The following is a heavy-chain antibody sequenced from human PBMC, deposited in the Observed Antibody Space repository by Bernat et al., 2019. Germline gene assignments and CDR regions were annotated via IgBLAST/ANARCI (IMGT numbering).Heavy chain of an antibody. Sequence: EVQLVESGGGLVQPGGSLRLSCAASGFTFTYYAMSWVRQAPGQGLEWVSGISGSGGSTYYAESVKGRFTISRDNSKNTLYLQMNSLRAEDTAVYYCVKGGYCSGGSCYPGYYFDYWGQGTLVTVSS. D-gene: IGHD2-15*01. CDR2: ISGSGGST. V-gene: IGHV3-23*04. CDR3: VKGGYCSGGSCYPGYYFDY. CDR1: GFTFTYYA. J-gene: IGHJ4*02.